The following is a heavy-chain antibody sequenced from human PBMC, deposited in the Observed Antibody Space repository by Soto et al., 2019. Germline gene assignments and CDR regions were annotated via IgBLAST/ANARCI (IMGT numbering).Heavy chain of an antibody. CDR2: VSSSSSAI. D-gene: IGHD3-16*01. CDR3: AREGFYTGFDW. V-gene: IGHV3-48*02. CDR1: GFTFSSYN. J-gene: IGHJ4*02. Sequence: EVQMVESGGGLEQPGGSLRLSCAASGFTFSSYNMNWVRQAPGKGLEWVTFVSSSSSAIFYADSVKGRFTISRDNFKHSLYLQMNSLRDDDTAMSYCAREGFYTGFDWWGQGTLVTVSS.